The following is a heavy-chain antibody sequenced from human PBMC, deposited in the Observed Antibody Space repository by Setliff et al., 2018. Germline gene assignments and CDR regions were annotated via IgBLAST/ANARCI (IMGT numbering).Heavy chain of an antibody. J-gene: IGHJ4*02. D-gene: IGHD3-10*01. CDR2: IYVTEST. CDR1: GDSISNYY. CDR3: AASRAYTGAVEEWFLPKTFDF. Sequence: SETLSLTCTVSGDSISNYYWSWIRQPAGKGLEWIGRIYVTESTKYNPSLKSRVTLSIDTSKNQFSLKLSSVTAADAALYYCAASRAYTGAVEEWFLPKTFDFWGQGSPVTSPQ. V-gene: IGHV4-4*07.